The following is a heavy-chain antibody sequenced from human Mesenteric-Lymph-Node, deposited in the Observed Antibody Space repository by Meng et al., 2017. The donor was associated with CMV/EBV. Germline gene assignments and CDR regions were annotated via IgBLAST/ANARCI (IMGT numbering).Heavy chain of an antibody. CDR2: IYYSEST. V-gene: IGHV4-61*01. Sequence: CTVAGGDGTSGSYYWSWIRQPPGKGLGCMGFIYYSESTNYNPALESRLTISIDTSKKQFSLKLSSVTAADTAVYYCARVLWDYWYFDLWGRGTLVTVS. CDR3: ARVLWDYWYFDL. J-gene: IGHJ2*01. D-gene: IGHD1-26*01. CDR1: GGDGTSGSYY.